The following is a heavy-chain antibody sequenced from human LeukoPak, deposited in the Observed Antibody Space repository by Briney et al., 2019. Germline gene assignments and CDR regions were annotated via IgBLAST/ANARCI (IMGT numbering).Heavy chain of an antibody. Sequence: ASVKVSCKASGYTFTSYYMHRVRQAPGQGLEWMGIINPSGGSTSYAQKFQGRVTMTRDTSTSTVYMELSSLRSEDTAVYYCARVGGSYHFDYWGQGTLVTVSS. CDR2: INPSGGST. CDR3: ARVGGSYHFDY. CDR1: GYTFTSYY. V-gene: IGHV1-46*01. J-gene: IGHJ4*02. D-gene: IGHD1-26*01.